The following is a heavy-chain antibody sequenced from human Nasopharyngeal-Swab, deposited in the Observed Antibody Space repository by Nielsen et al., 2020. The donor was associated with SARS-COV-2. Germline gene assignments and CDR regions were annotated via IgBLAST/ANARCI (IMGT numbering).Heavy chain of an antibody. J-gene: IGHJ4*02. CDR3: ARHEGHEDYFDY. Sequence: RQAPGKGLEWVGSIYYSGSTYYNPSLKSRVTISVDTSKNQFSLKLNSVTAADTAVYYCARHEGHEDYFDYWGQGTRVTVSS. CDR2: IYYSGST. V-gene: IGHV4-39*01.